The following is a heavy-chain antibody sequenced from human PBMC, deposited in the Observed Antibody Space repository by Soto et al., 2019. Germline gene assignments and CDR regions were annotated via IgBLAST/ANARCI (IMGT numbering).Heavy chain of an antibody. CDR2: ISYDGRNK. CDR3: AHEPKGSRYTVDAFDL. D-gene: IGHD4-4*01. CDR1: GITFNTYG. J-gene: IGHJ3*01. Sequence: QVQLVESGGGVVQPGTSLRLSCVVSGITFNTYGIHWVRQARGKGLEWVALISYDGRNKYYADSVKGRLTISRDNSKNTGYAQMDRLRDGDTAVYYCAHEPKGSRYTVDAFDLWGRGTTVTVSS. V-gene: IGHV3-30*18.